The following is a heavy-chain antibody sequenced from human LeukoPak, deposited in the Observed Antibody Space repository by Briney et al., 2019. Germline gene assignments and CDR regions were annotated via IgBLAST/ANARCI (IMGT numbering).Heavy chain of an antibody. CDR2: INTNTGNP. CDR3: ARGGITIFGVVIGPYYYYGMDV. CDR1: GYTFTIYA. V-gene: IGHV7-4-1*02. Sequence: GASVKVSCKASGYTFTIYAMNWVRQAPGQGLEWMGWINTNTGNPTYAQGFTGRFVFSLDTSVSTAYLQISSLKAEDTAVYYCARGGITIFGVVIGPYYYYGMDVWGQGTTVTVSS. J-gene: IGHJ6*02. D-gene: IGHD3-3*01.